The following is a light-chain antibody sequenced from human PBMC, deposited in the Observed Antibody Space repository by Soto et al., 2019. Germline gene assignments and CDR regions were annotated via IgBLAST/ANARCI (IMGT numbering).Light chain of an antibody. CDR1: QSISRN. Sequence: EIVLTQSPAILSVSPGERATLSCRAGQSISRNLALYQQKPGHAPTRLLSDASTSATGIPARFSGSGSGTEFTLTISSLQSEDFALDYCHQHNSWPPWTFGQGTKVDI. CDR2: DAS. J-gene: IGKJ1*01. CDR3: HQHNSWPPWT. V-gene: IGKV3-15*01.